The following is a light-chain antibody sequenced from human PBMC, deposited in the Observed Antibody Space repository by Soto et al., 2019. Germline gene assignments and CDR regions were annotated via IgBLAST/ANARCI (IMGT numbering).Light chain of an antibody. CDR3: LQHNSFPPT. CDR1: QSSGRY. V-gene: IGKV1-17*01. CDR2: AAS. J-gene: IGKJ1*01. Sequence: DIQITQSPSSLCASVAASVRITSRASQSSGRYLNWYQQTPGRAPKFLSSAASSLQSGVPSRFSGSGSGTECTLTSSSLQPEDFATYDCLQHNSFPPTVGQGTKVEIK.